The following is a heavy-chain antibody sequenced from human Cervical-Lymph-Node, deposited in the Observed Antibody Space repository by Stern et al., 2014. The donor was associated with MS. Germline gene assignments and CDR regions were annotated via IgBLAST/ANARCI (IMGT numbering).Heavy chain of an antibody. J-gene: IGHJ4*02. CDR1: GGSFSSYT. Sequence: QVQLVQSGAEVKKPGSSVKVSCTASGGSFSSYTFNWVRQAPGQGLEWLGRIIPVVGISDYTQRSRGRVTFSADKSTSTAFMELTSLRSEDTALYFCATTNPQTGADDRWGQGTLVIVSS. CDR2: IIPVVGIS. D-gene: IGHD1-14*01. CDR3: ATTNPQTGADDR. V-gene: IGHV1-69*09.